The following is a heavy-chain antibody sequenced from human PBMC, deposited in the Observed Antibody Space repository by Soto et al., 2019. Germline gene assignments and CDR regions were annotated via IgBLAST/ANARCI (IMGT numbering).Heavy chain of an antibody. V-gene: IGHV3-74*01. CDR3: ARDRPPVGAVVVGAATDVMYG. J-gene: IGHJ6*02. CDR2: INSDGSST. CDR1: GFTFSSYW. D-gene: IGHD2-15*01. Sequence: GGSLRLSCAASGFTFSSYWMHWVLQAPWKGLVWVSRINSDGSSTSYADSVKGRFTISRDNAKNTLYLQMNSLRAEDTAVYYCARDRPPVGAVVVGAATDVMYGRGQGSTVTVSS.